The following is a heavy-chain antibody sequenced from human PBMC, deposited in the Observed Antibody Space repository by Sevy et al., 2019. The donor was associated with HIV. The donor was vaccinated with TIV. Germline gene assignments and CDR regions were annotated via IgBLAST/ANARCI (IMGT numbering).Heavy chain of an antibody. V-gene: IGHV3-21*01. J-gene: IGHJ5*02. CDR2: ISSTSYI. CDR3: ARAALPQYCSSTNLSPSRHWFAP. CDR1: GFTFSSYS. D-gene: IGHD2-2*01. Sequence: GGSLRLSCAASGFTFSSYSMNWVRQAPGKGLEWVSSISSTSYIYYADSVKGRFTISRDNAKNSLYLQMNSLRAEDTAVYYCARAALPQYCSSTNLSPSRHWFAPWGQGTLVTGSS.